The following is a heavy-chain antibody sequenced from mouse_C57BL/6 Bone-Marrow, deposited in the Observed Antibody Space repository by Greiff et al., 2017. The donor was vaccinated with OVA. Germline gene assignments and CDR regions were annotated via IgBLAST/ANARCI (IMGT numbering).Heavy chain of an antibody. D-gene: IGHD2-1*01. J-gene: IGHJ1*03. Sequence: VQLQQSGPELVKPGASVKIPCKASGYTFTSYWMHWVKQRPGQGLEWIGAIYPGNSDTSYNQKFKGKAKLTAVTSASTAYMELSSLTNEDSAVYYCTRGGNPDWYFDVWGTGTTVTVSS. V-gene: IGHV1-5*01. CDR3: TRGGNPDWYFDV. CDR2: IYPGNSDT. CDR1: GYTFTSYW.